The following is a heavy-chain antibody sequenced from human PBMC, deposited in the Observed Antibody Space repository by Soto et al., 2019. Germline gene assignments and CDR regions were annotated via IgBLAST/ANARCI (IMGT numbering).Heavy chain of an antibody. CDR1: GFTFSSYA. CDR2: ISGSGGST. Sequence: GGSLRLSCAASGFTFSSYAMSWVRQAPGKGLEWVSAISGSGGSTYYADSVKGRFTISRDNSKNTLYLQMNSLRAEDTAVYYWAKDDSGYDKIDYWGQGSLITVS. D-gene: IGHD5-12*01. V-gene: IGHV3-23*01. CDR3: AKDDSGYDKIDY. J-gene: IGHJ4*02.